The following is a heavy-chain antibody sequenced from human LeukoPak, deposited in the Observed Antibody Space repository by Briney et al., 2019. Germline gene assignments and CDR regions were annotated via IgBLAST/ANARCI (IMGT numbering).Heavy chain of an antibody. CDR3: AKKGGQWLDAEYFQH. D-gene: IGHD6-19*01. V-gene: IGHV3-74*01. CDR1: GLISSPHW. J-gene: IGHJ1*01. Sequence: GGSLRLSCVASGLISSPHWMHWVRQAPGKGLEWVSRIKSDGSITSYADSVKGRFTISRDNARNTVYLQMNSLRAEDTAVYYCAKKGGQWLDAEYFQHWGQGTLVSVSS. CDR2: IKSDGSIT.